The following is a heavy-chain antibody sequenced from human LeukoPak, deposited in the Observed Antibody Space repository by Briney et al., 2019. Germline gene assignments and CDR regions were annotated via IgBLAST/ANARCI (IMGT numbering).Heavy chain of an antibody. CDR3: ANLFSSGSHDY. CDR1: GYTFTGYY. V-gene: IGHV1-2*06. J-gene: IGHJ4*02. Sequence: GASVKVSCKASGYTFTGYYMHWVRQAPGQGLEWIGRINPNSGGTNYAQKFQGRVTMTRDTSISTAYMELSRLRSDDTAVYYCANLFSSGSHDYWGQGTLVTVSS. CDR2: INPNSGGT. D-gene: IGHD3-10*01.